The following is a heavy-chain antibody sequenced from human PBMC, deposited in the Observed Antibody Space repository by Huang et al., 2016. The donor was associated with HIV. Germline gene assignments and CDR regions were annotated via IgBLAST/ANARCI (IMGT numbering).Heavy chain of an antibody. CDR1: GFNFLTYA. Sequence: QVQLVQSGAEVEKPGASVNLSCKASGFNFLTYALHWVRQAPGQRREGMGWINGDGLTKYSQKFQGRVTITRDRSASTVYVDFKSLTYEDTAVYYCARDKEAGTPFFDPWGQGTLVTVSS. CDR2: INGDGLT. D-gene: IGHD6-19*01. J-gene: IGHJ5*02. V-gene: IGHV1-3*01. CDR3: ARDKEAGTPFFDP.